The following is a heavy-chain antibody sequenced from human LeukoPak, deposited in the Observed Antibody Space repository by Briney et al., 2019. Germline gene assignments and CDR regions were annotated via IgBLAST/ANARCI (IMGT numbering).Heavy chain of an antibody. CDR2: IYTSGST. J-gene: IGHJ4*02. V-gene: IGHV4-4*07. CDR3: ARSLYWYDRFDY. D-gene: IGHD3-22*01. Sequence: XCTXSGGSISSYYWSWIRQPAGKGLEWIGRIYTSGSTNYNPSLKSRVTMSVDTSKNQFSLKLSSVTAADTAVYYCARSLYWYDRFDYWGQGTLVTVSS. CDR1: GGSISSYY.